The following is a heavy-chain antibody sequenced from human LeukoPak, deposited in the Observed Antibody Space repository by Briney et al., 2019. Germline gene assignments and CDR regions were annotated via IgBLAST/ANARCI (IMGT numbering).Heavy chain of an antibody. D-gene: IGHD5-18*01. J-gene: IGHJ5*02. V-gene: IGHV1-2*02. CDR3: ARGPFRNVDTAMIASRFDP. Sequence: GASVKVSCKASGYTFTDYYIHWVRQAPGQGLGWMGWINANSGVTNYPQKFQGRVTMTRDTSITTAYMELKSLRSDDTAVFYCARGPFRNVDTAMIASRFDPWGQGTLVTVSS. CDR2: INANSGVT. CDR1: GYTFTDYY.